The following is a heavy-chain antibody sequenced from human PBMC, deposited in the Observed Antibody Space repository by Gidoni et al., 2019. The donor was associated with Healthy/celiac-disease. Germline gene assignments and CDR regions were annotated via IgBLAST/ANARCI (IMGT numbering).Heavy chain of an antibody. D-gene: IGHD6-13*01. Sequence: EVQLVESGGGLVQPGRSLRLSCTASGFTLGAYAMSWFRQAPGKGLEWVGFIRSKAYGGAKEYAASVKGRFTISRDDSKSIAYLQMNSLKTENTAVYYCTKYSSSWSTNDYWGQGTLVTVSS. CDR3: TKYSSSWSTNDY. CDR2: IRSKAYGGAK. J-gene: IGHJ4*02. CDR1: GFTLGAYA. V-gene: IGHV3-49*03.